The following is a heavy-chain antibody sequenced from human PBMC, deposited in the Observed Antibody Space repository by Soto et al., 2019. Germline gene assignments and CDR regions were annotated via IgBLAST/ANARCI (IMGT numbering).Heavy chain of an antibody. Sequence: SDTLSLTCTVSGSSIGNYYWSWFRQPAGKGLEWIGYIYNSGSTNYHPSLKSRDTISVDTSKNQFSLKLSSVTAEDTAVYYCARVTYYYDGMDVWGHGTTVTVSS. CDR2: IYNSGST. CDR1: GSSIGNYY. J-gene: IGHJ6*02. V-gene: IGHV4-59*01. CDR3: ARVTYYYDGMDV.